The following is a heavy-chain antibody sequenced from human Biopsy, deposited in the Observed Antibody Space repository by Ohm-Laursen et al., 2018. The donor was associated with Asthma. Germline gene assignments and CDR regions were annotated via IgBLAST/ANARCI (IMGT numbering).Heavy chain of an antibody. D-gene: IGHD6-19*01. CDR2: IMTVFGTT. Sequence: ASVKVSCKAPGGTFSNFAISWVRRAPGQGLEWLGGIMTVFGTTNYAQKVQGRVTITADESTSTAYMEVTSLRSEDTAIYYCARCQVGYSSGWSLLLKKIYYSGMDVWGQGTAVTVSS. V-gene: IGHV1-69*13. CDR1: GGTFSNFA. J-gene: IGHJ6*02. CDR3: ARCQVGYSSGWSLLLKKIYYSGMDV.